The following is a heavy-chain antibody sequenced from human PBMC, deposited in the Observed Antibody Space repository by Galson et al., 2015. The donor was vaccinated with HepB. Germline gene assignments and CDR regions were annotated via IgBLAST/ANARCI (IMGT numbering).Heavy chain of an antibody. J-gene: IGHJ4*02. Sequence: SLRLSCAVSGVSVTINYMSWVRQAPGKGPEWVSFIYSGGSTSYADSVRGRSTISRDISKNTVYFQMNSLRAEDTAVYYCARGSRADYLDDFDQWGQGTLVSVSS. CDR3: ARGSRADYLDDFDQ. CDR2: IYSGGST. CDR1: GVSVTINY. D-gene: IGHD4/OR15-4a*01. V-gene: IGHV3-53*01.